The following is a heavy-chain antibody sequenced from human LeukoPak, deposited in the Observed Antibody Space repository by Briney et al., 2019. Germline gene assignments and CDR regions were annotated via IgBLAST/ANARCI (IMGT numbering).Heavy chain of an antibody. CDR1: GFTFSSYS. J-gene: IGHJ6*02. Sequence: PGGSLRLSYAASGFTFSSYSMNWVRQAPGKGLEWVSSISSSSSYIHYADSVKGRFTISRDNAKNSLYLQMNSLRAEDTAVYYCARDMDRGYCSSTSCSTPPMDVWGQGTTVTVSS. V-gene: IGHV3-21*01. CDR2: ISSSSSYI. D-gene: IGHD2-2*02. CDR3: ARDMDRGYCSSTSCSTPPMDV.